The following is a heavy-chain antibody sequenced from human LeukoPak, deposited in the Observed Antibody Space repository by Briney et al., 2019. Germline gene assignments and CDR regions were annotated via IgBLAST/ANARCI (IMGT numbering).Heavy chain of an antibody. CDR2: IKQDASEK. Sequence: GGSLRLSCAASGFTFSTYWMNWVRQAPGKGLEWVANIKQDASEKYYVDSVKGRFTISRDNAQSSLYLQMNSLRVEDTAVYYCAGGGGWLIDDWGQGTLVTVSS. CDR3: AGGGGWLIDD. J-gene: IGHJ4*02. CDR1: GFTFSTYW. V-gene: IGHV3-7*04. D-gene: IGHD6-19*01.